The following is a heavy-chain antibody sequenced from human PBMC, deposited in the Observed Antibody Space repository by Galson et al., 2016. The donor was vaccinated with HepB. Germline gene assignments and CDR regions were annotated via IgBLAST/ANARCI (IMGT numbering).Heavy chain of an antibody. CDR3: SRDPYIAPTGTSSWFDP. CDR2: ISAYNGDT. V-gene: IGHV1-18*01. Sequence: SVKVSCKASGYTFTTYGISRVRQAPGQGLEWMGWISAYNGDTNYAQKLQGRVTMTTDTSTSTAYMELRNLISDDTAVYYWSRDPYIAPTGTSSWFDPWGQGTMVTVSS. J-gene: IGHJ5*02. D-gene: IGHD6-13*01. CDR1: GYTFTTYG.